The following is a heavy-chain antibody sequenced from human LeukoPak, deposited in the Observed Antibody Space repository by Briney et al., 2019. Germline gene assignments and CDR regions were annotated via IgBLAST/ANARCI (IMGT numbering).Heavy chain of an antibody. J-gene: IGHJ4*02. D-gene: IGHD6-19*01. CDR1: GLTFSSYS. CDR2: ISSSSSYI. CDR3: ARPFGSSGSNSASFGY. V-gene: IGHV3-21*01. Sequence: GGSLRLSSAASGLTFSSYSMNWVRQAPGKGLEWVSSISSSSSYIYYADSVKGRFTISRDNAKNSLYLQMNSLRAEDTAVYCCARPFGSSGSNSASFGYWGQGTLVTVSS.